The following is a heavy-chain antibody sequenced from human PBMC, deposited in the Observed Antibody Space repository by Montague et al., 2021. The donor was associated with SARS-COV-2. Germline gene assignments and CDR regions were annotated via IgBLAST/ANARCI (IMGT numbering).Heavy chain of an antibody. J-gene: IGHJ4*02. Sequence: PALVKPTQTLTLTCNFSGFSLNTPEVAVGWIRQPPGKALEWFALXXGVDEERYGPSLQSRLTITRDTSKSQVVLTMTNMDPVDTATYYCAHRFAGFFDYWGQGILVTVSS. CDR1: GFSLNTPEVA. CDR2: XXGVDEE. CDR3: AHRFAGFFDY. V-gene: IGHV2-5*05.